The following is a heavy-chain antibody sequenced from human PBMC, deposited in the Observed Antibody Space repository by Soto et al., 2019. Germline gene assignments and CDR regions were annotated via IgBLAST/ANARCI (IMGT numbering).Heavy chain of an antibody. CDR3: ARDYGDYADAFDI. CDR1: GFTFSSYS. J-gene: IGHJ3*02. Sequence: GGSLRLSCAASGFTFSSYSMNWVRQAPGKGLEWVSSISSSSSYIYYADSVKGRFTISRDNAKNSLYLQMNSLRAEDTAVYYCARDYGDYADAFDIRGQGTMVTVS. V-gene: IGHV3-21*01. D-gene: IGHD4-17*01. CDR2: ISSSSSYI.